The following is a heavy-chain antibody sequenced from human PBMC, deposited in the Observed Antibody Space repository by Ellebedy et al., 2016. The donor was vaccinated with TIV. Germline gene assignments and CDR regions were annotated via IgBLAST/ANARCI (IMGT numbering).Heavy chain of an antibody. CDR2: ISSNGGST. V-gene: IGHV3-64*01. CDR1: GFTFSSYA. Sequence: GESLKISCAASGFTFSSYAMHWVRQAPGKGLEYVSAISSNGGSTYYANSVKGRFTISRDNSKNTLYLQMGSLRAEDMAVYYCARDHREQQLVKGGMDVWGQGTTVTVSS. CDR3: ARDHREQQLVKGGMDV. J-gene: IGHJ6*02. D-gene: IGHD6-13*01.